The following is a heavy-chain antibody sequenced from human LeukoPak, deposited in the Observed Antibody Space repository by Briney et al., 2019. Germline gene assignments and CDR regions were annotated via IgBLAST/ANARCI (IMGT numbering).Heavy chain of an antibody. CDR2: IDKNGREK. CDR1: GFTFSNYW. V-gene: IGHV3-7*01. CDR3: ATYTQNFGAPGTDY. D-gene: IGHD3-10*01. Sequence: GGSLRLSCTVSGFTFSNYWMRWVRQAPGKGLEWVASIDKNGREKQYVDSVEGRFTISRDNAANSVYLQMTSLGAEDTAVNYCATYTQNFGAPGTDYWGQGTLVTVSS. J-gene: IGHJ4*02.